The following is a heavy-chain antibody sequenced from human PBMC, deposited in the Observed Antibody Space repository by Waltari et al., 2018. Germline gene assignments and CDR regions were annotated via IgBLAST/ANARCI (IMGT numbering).Heavy chain of an antibody. V-gene: IGHV1-2*06. Sequence: QVQLVQSGAEVKKPGASVQVSCKASGYTFTGYYMHWVRQAPGQGIEWMGRINPNRGGTNYAQKFQGRVTMTRDTSISTAYMELSRLRSDDTAVYYCARDSSSWMNWFDPWGQGTLVTVSS. CDR2: INPNRGGT. J-gene: IGHJ5*02. D-gene: IGHD6-13*01. CDR3: ARDSSSWMNWFDP. CDR1: GYTFTGYY.